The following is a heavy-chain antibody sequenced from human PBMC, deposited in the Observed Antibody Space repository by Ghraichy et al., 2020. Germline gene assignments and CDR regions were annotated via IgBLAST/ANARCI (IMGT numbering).Heavy chain of an antibody. CDR2: IYNPGTT. V-gene: IGHV4-59*01. Sequence: SETLSLTCTVSGGSITNSYWTWIRQPPGKGLQYIGYIYNPGTTDYDPSLKSRVTISMDASKNQFSLILNSVTAADTAVYYCARATQSYYSTNSGRKSWPGFFDFWGQGTLVTVSS. CDR1: GGSITNSY. J-gene: IGHJ3*01. CDR3: ARATQSYYSTNSGRKSWPGFFDF. D-gene: IGHD3-22*01.